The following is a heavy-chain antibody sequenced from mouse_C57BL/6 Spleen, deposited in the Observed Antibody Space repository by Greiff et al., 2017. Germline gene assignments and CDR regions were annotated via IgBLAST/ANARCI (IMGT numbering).Heavy chain of an antibody. V-gene: IGHV1-63*01. Sequence: VQLQQSGAELVRPGTSVKMSCKASGYTFTNYWIGWAKQRPGHGLEWIGDIYPGGGYTNYNEKFKGEATLTADKSSSTAYMQCSSLTSQDSAIYYCARGMAYGSSYEFAYWGQGTLVTVSA. CDR1: GYTFTNYW. CDR2: IYPGGGYT. D-gene: IGHD1-1*01. J-gene: IGHJ3*01. CDR3: ARGMAYGSSYEFAY.